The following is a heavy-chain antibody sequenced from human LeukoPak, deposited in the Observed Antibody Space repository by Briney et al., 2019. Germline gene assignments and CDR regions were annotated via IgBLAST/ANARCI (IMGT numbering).Heavy chain of an antibody. CDR1: GDSSSRFSGP. CDR2: FHSDGNT. CDR3: TRGRLRTASDS. V-gene: IGHV4-39*01. Sequence: SETLSLTCSVSGDSSSRFSGPWGWIRQSPGKVLEYIGTFHSDGNTHYNPSLKSRVTISVDTSKNQLSLRLTSVAATDTAVYYCTRGRLRTASDSWGQGTLVIVSS. J-gene: IGHJ4*02. D-gene: IGHD5-12*01.